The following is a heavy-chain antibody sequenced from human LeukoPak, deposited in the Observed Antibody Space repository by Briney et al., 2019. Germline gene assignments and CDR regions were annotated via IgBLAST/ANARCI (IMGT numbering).Heavy chain of an antibody. V-gene: IGHV4-59*12. CDR1: GGSISSYY. CDR2: IYYSGST. J-gene: IGHJ4*02. CDR3: ARDGGQWLATPFDY. D-gene: IGHD6-19*01. Sequence: SETLSLTCTVSGGSISSYYWSWIRQPPGKGLEWIGYIYYSGSTNYNPSLESRVTMSVDTSKNQFSLKLSSVTAADTAVYYCARDGGQWLATPFDYWGQGTLVTVSS.